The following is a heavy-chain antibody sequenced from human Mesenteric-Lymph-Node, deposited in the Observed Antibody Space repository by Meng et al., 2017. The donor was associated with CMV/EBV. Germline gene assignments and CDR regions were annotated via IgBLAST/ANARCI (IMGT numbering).Heavy chain of an antibody. CDR2: TYYKSKWYN. CDR1: GDSVSSNYAA. J-gene: IGHJ4*02. CDR3: VRGRSGSYDY. D-gene: IGHD1-26*01. Sequence: ISGDSVSSNYAAGNWIRQSPSRGLKWLGRTYYKSKWYNDYAVSVNSQITINPDTSKNQFSLQLNSVTPEGTAVYYCVRGRSGSYDYWGQGTLVTVSS. V-gene: IGHV6-1*01.